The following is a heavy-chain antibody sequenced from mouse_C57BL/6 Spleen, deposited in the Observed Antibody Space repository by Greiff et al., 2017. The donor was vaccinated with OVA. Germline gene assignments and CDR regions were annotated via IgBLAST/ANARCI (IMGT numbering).Heavy chain of an antibody. CDR2: IWSGGST. CDR3: ARFTTVVADYYAMDY. J-gene: IGHJ4*01. CDR1: GFSLTSYG. D-gene: IGHD1-1*01. Sequence: QVQLKESGPGLVQPSQSLSITCTVSGFSLTSYGVHWVRQSPGKGLEWLGVIWSGGSTDYNAAFISRLSISKDNSKSQVFFKMNSLQADDTAIYYCARFTTVVADYYAMDYWGQGTSVTVSS. V-gene: IGHV2-2*01.